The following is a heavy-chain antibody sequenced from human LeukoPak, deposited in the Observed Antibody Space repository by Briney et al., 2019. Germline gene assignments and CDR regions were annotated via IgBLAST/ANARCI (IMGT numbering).Heavy chain of an antibody. D-gene: IGHD3-10*01. CDR1: GASISGSGYY. CDR3: ARAVGSGSFQTYYYYMDV. V-gene: IGHV4-39*07. J-gene: IGHJ6*03. Sequence: SETLSLTCTVSGASISGSGYYWGWIRQPPGKDLEWIGSIYSSGSTYYNASLQSRVTISIETSKNQFSLKLSSVTAADTAVYYCARAVGSGSFQTYYYYMDVWGKGTTVTISS. CDR2: IYSSGST.